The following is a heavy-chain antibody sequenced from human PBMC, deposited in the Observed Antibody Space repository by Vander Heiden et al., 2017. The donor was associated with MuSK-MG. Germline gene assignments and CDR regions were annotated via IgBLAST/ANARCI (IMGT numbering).Heavy chain of an antibody. D-gene: IGHD4-17*01. CDR1: GGSIRSSSYY. J-gene: IGHJ4*02. V-gene: IGHV4-39*01. CDR3: APGVYGDYVGY. CDR2: IYYSGST. Sequence: QLQLQESGPGLVKPSETLSLTCTVSGGSIRSSSYYWGWIRQPPGKGLEWIGSIYYSGSTYYNPSLKSRVTISVDTSKNQFSLKLSSVTAADTAVYYCAPGVYGDYVGYWGQGTLVTVSS.